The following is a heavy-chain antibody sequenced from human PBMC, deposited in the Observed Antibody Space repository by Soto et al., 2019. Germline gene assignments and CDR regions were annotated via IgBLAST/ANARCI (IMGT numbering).Heavy chain of an antibody. CDR1: GYRFSIYW. V-gene: IGHV5-51*01. D-gene: IGHD1-20*01. J-gene: IGHJ3*01. CDR3: ARARYSNWTGAFDL. CDR2: IYPGDSRS. Sequence: PGESLKISCKGSGYRFSIYWIGWVRQMPGKGLEWVGNIYPGDSRSTYSPSYQGQVIISADKSIDTAYLQWSSLKASDTAIYYCARARYSNWTGAFDLWGQGTMVTVSS.